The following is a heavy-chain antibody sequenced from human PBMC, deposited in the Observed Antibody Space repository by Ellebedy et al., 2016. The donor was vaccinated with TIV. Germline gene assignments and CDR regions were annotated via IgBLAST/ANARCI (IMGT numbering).Heavy chain of an antibody. D-gene: IGHD5-12*01. CDR2: VFYTGST. J-gene: IGHJ3*02. Sequence: MPGGSLRLSCTVSGASITNYYWGWIRQPPGRGLEWIAWVFYTGSTNYSPSLRSRVTTSVDTSKNQFSLQLNSVTPEDTAVYYCARDDGGYDPDAFDIWGQGTMVTVSS. CDR3: ARDDGGYDPDAFDI. CDR1: GASITNYY. V-gene: IGHV4-59*12.